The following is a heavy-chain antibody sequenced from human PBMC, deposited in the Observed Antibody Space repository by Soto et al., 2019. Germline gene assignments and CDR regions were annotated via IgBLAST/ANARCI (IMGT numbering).Heavy chain of an antibody. CDR3: ARAPYSSARRGYFDY. J-gene: IGHJ4*02. V-gene: IGHV3-30-3*01. CDR2: ISYDGSYN. Sequence: QVQLVESGGGVLQPGKSLRLSCAASGFTFSSHAMHWVRQAPGKVLEWVAVISYDGSYNHYADSVKGQFTISRDNSKNTRYLHMNSLRAADTAVYYCARAPYSSARRGYFDYWGQGTLVTVSS. CDR1: GFTFSSHA. D-gene: IGHD6-25*01.